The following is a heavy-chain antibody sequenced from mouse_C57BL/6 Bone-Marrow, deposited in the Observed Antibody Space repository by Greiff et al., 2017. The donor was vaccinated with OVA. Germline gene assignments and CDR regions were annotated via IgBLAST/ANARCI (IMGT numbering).Heavy chain of an antibody. J-gene: IGHJ2*01. Sequence: EVKVVESGGGLVQPGGSLSLSCAASGFTFTDYYMSWVRQPPGKALEWLGFIRNKANGYTTEYSASVKGRFTISRDNSQSILYLQMNALRAEDSATYYCASQIDYGNSYYFDYWGQGTTLTVSS. CDR1: GFTFTDYY. V-gene: IGHV7-3*01. CDR2: IRNKANGYTT. CDR3: ASQIDYGNSYYFDY. D-gene: IGHD2-1*01.